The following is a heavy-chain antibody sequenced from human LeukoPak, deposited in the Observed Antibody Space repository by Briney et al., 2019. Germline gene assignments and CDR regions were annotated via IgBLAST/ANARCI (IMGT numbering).Heavy chain of an antibody. Sequence: PGGSLRLSCAASGFTFSSYSMNWVRQAPGKGLEWGSSISSSSSYIYYADSVKGRFTISRDNAKNSLYLQMNSLRAEDTAVYYCARRIVATIMFPSNGMDVWGKGTTVTVSS. J-gene: IGHJ6*04. CDR1: GFTFSSYS. D-gene: IGHD5-12*01. CDR3: ARRIVATIMFPSNGMDV. V-gene: IGHV3-21*01. CDR2: ISSSSSYI.